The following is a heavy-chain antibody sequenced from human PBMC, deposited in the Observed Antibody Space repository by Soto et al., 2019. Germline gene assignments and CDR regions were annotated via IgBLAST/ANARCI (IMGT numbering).Heavy chain of an antibody. CDR3: TIANYYDSSGYYYSFDY. D-gene: IGHD3-22*01. J-gene: IGHJ4*02. Sequence: HPGGSLRLSCAASGFTVSSNYMSWVRQAPGKGLEWVSVIYSGGSTYYADSVDGRFTISRDNSKNTLYLHMNSLRAEDPAVYYCTIANYYDSSGYYYSFDYWGQGTLVTVAS. V-gene: IGHV3-66*01. CDR1: GFTVSSNY. CDR2: IYSGGST.